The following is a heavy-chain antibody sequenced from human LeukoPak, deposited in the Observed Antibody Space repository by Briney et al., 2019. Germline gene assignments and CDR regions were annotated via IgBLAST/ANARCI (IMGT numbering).Heavy chain of an antibody. CDR1: GFTFSSYA. CDR3: AKTQSSPWLSDYYYGTDV. D-gene: IGHD6-19*01. V-gene: IGHV3-23*01. Sequence: GGSLRLSCAASGFTFSSYAMSWVRQAPGKGLEWVSAISGSGGSTYYADSVKGRFTISRENSKNTLYLQMNSLRAEDTAVYYCAKTQSSPWLSDYYYGTDVWGQGTTVTVSS. J-gene: IGHJ6*02. CDR2: ISGSGGST.